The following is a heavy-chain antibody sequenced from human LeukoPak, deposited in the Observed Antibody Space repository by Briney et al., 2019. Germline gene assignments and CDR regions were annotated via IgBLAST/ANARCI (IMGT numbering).Heavy chain of an antibody. CDR3: ARSRKGYQLLSTNRDYYYMDV. CDR1: GVTLNTYS. V-gene: IGHV3-21*01. J-gene: IGHJ6*03. Sequence: PGGSLRLSCAASGVTLNTYSMNWVRQAPGKGLEWVSSISSSSDFIYYADPVKGRFTTSSENAKTSLYLQMNSMRAEDTAVYYCARSRKGYQLLSTNRDYYYMDVWGKGTTVTVSS. CDR2: ISSSSDFI. D-gene: IGHD2-2*01.